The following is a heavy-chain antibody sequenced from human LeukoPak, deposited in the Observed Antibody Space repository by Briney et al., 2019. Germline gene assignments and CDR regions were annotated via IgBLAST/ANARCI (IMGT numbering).Heavy chain of an antibody. Sequence: SETLSLTCTVSGGSISSGNYYWSWVRQHPGKGLVWIGYIYHGGSTFYNPPLKSRVTMSVDTSKNQFSLKLSSVTAADTAVYYCASGWWQGHWFDPWGQGTLVTVSS. CDR3: ASGWWQGHWFDP. CDR1: GGSISSGNYY. V-gene: IGHV4-31*03. D-gene: IGHD2-15*01. CDR2: IYHGGST. J-gene: IGHJ5*02.